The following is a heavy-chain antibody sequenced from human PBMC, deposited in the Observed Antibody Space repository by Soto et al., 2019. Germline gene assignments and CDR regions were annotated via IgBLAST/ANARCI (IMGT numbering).Heavy chain of an antibody. Sequence: SETLFLTCTVSGGSISSSSYYWGWVRQPPGKGLEWIGSIYYSGSTYYNPSLKSRVTISVDTSKNQFSLKLSSVTAADTAVYYCARLTAAGHYYYGMDVWGQGTTVTVSS. V-gene: IGHV4-39*01. CDR1: GGSISSSSYY. J-gene: IGHJ6*02. CDR2: IYYSGST. D-gene: IGHD6-13*01. CDR3: ARLTAAGHYYYGMDV.